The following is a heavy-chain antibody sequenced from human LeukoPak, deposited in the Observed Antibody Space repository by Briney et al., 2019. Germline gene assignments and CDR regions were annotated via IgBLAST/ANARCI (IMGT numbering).Heavy chain of an antibody. CDR3: ARVGLMVYAISFDY. V-gene: IGHV1-2*02. J-gene: IGHJ4*02. Sequence: ASVKVSCKASGYTFTGYYMHWVRQAPGQGLEWMGWINPNSGGTNYAQKFQGRVTMTRDTSISTAYMELSRLRSDDTAVYYCARVGLMVYAISFDYWGQGTLVTVSS. CDR2: INPNSGGT. CDR1: GYTFTGYY. D-gene: IGHD2-8*01.